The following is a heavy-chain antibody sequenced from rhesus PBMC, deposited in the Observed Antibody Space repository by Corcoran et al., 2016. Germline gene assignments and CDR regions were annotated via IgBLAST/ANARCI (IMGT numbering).Heavy chain of an antibody. J-gene: IGHJ4*01. Sequence: QLQLQESGPGLVKPSETLSLTCAVSGYSISSGYGWSWIRQPPGKGLEWIGYISYSGSTSYNPSLKSRVTSSRDTSKNQFALKLSSVTAADTAVYYCARALYSGSWGTYYFDYWGQGVLVTVSS. CDR1: GYSISSGYG. CDR3: ARALYSGSWGTYYFDY. D-gene: IGHD6-25*01. CDR2: ISYSGST. V-gene: IGHV4-122*02.